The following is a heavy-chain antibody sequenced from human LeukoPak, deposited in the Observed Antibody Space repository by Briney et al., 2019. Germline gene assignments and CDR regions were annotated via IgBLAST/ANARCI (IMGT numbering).Heavy chain of an antibody. CDR3: ARMVRGVGIDY. Sequence: PSETLSLTCTVSGGSISSYYWSWIRQPPGKGLEWIGYIYYSGSTNCNPSLKSRVTISVDTSKNQFSLKLSSVTAADTAVYYCARMVRGVGIDYWGQGTLVTVSS. J-gene: IGHJ4*02. D-gene: IGHD3-10*01. V-gene: IGHV4-59*08. CDR2: IYYSGST. CDR1: GGSISSYY.